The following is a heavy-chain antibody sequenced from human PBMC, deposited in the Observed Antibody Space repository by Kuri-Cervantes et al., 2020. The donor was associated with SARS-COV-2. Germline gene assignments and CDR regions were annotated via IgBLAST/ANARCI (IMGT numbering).Heavy chain of an antibody. CDR3: ATDLISSIAARSGDY. CDR2: FDPEDGET. CDR1: GYTLTELS. J-gene: IGHJ4*02. D-gene: IGHD6-6*01. V-gene: IGHV1-24*01. Sequence: ASVKVSCKVSGYTLTELSMHWVRQAPGKGLEWMGGFDPEDGETIYAQKFQGRVTMTEDTSTDTAYMELSSLRSEDTAVYYCATDLISSIAARSGDYWGQGTLVTVSS.